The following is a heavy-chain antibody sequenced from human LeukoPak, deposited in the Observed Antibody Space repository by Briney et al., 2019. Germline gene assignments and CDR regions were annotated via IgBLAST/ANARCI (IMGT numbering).Heavy chain of an antibody. J-gene: IGHJ4*02. D-gene: IGHD4-17*01. CDR2: IIPILGIA. CDR1: GGTFSSYA. Sequence: VKVSCKASGGTFSSYAISWVRQAPGQGLEWMGRIIPILGIANYAQKFQGRVTITADKSTSTAYMELSSLRSEDTAVYYCARPYGDYPRYFDYWGQGTLVTVSS. CDR3: ARPYGDYPRYFDY. V-gene: IGHV1-69*10.